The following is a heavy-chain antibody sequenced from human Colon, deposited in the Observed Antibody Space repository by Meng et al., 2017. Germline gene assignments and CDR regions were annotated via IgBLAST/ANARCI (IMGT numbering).Heavy chain of an antibody. Sequence: GESLKISCAASGFTFSNFEMNWVRQAPGKGLEWVSYISNSDNTIYYADSVKGRFTISRDNAKNSLYLQMHSLRPEDTAVYYCARDSGSGSLIEESAFDYWGRGTLVTVSS. CDR2: ISNSDNTI. V-gene: IGHV3-48*03. CDR3: ARDSGSGSLIEESAFDY. J-gene: IGHJ4*02. CDR1: GFTFSNFE. D-gene: IGHD6-19*01.